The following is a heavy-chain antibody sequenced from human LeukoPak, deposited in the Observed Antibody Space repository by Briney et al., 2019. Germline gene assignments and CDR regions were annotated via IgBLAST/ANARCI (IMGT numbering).Heavy chain of an antibody. CDR3: ARAVAGNPRLDS. V-gene: IGHV4-34*01. D-gene: IGHD6-19*01. CDR1: GGSFSGYY. CDR2: INHSGST. J-gene: IGHJ4*02. Sequence: SETLSLTCAVYGGSFSGYYWSWIRQPPGKGLEWIGEINHSGSTNYKPSLKSRVTISVDTSKNQCSLKLTSVTAADTAVYYCARAVAGNPRLDSWGQGTLVTVSS.